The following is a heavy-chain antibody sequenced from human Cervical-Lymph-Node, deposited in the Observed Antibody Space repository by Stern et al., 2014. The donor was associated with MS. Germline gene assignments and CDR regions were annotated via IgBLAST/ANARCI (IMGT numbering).Heavy chain of an antibody. Sequence: QVQLVQSGAEVRKPGASMKVSCKTSGRRFSSFVISWVRQAPGQGLEWMGGGIPVFGTSHYAQKFQGRLTINADESTTTAYMELRGLRSEDTAIYYCAGGLDSSGNKYYIDFWGQGTPVIVSS. CDR1: GRRFSSFV. V-gene: IGHV1-69*01. CDR3: AGGLDSSGNKYYIDF. J-gene: IGHJ4*02. D-gene: IGHD6-19*01. CDR2: GIPVFGTS.